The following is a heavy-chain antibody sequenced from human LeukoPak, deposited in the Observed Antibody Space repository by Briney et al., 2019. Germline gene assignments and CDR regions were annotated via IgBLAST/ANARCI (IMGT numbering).Heavy chain of an antibody. J-gene: IGHJ3*01. Sequence: GGSLRLSCAASGFTVSENYMSWARQAPGKGLEWVSVIYGSGSTYYADSVKGRFTISRDNSDNTLSLHMNSLRVEDTAIYYCAKDIELSTWGLGTMVTVSS. CDR1: GFTVSENY. V-gene: IGHV3-53*01. CDR2: IYGSGST. CDR3: AKDIELST. D-gene: IGHD5-12*01.